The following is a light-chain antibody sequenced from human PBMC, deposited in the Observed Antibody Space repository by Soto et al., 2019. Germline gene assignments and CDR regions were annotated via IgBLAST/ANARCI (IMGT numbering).Light chain of an antibody. CDR3: QQYGDSQT. V-gene: IGKV3-20*01. J-gene: IGKJ2*01. Sequence: EIVLTQSPGTLSLSPGERATLSCRASQSVSSTYLAWYQQKPGQAPRLLIYGASSRATGIPDRFSGSASGTDFTLTINSLEPEDFAIYYCQQYGDSQTFGQGTKLEIK. CDR2: GAS. CDR1: QSVSSTY.